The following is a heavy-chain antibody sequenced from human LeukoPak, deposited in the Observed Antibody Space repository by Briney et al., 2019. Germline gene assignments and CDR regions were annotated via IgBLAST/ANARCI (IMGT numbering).Heavy chain of an antibody. J-gene: IGHJ4*02. V-gene: IGHV4-39*01. CDR2: IYYSGTT. CDR1: GGLISISTYY. CDR3: ARQPRGNGYYDSSGYYYVFDY. Sequence: SETLSLTCTVSGGLISISTYYWGWIRQPPGKGLEWIGSIYYSGTTHYNPSLKSRVTIAVDTSQNQFSLKLSSVTAADTAVYYCARQPRGNGYYDSSGYYYVFDYWGQGTLVTVSS. D-gene: IGHD3-22*01.